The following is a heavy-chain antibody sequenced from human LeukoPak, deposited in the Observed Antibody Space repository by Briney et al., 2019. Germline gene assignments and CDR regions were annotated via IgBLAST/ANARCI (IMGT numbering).Heavy chain of an antibody. CDR3: ARRDPSSELLDY. V-gene: IGHV4-34*01. Sequence: SETLSLTCAVYGGSFSGYYWSWIRQPPGKGLEWIGEINHSGSTNYNPSLKSRVTISVDTSKNQFSLKLSSVTAADTAVYYCARRDPSSELLDYWGQGTLVTVSS. CDR1: GGSFSGYY. D-gene: IGHD1-26*01. CDR2: INHSGST. J-gene: IGHJ4*02.